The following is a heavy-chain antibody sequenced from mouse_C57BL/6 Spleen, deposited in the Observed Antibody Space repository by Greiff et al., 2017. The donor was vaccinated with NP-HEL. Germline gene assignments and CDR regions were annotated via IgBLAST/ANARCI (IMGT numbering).Heavy chain of an antibody. J-gene: IGHJ1*03. D-gene: IGHD4-1*01. Sequence: QVQLQQSGPELVKPGASVKISCKASGYAFSSSWMNWVKQRPGKGLEWIGRIYPGDGDTNYNGKFKGKATLTADKSSSTAYMQLSSLTSEDSAVYFGARAELGYFDVWGTGTTVTVSS. CDR3: ARAELGYFDV. CDR1: GYAFSSSW. CDR2: IYPGDGDT. V-gene: IGHV1-82*01.